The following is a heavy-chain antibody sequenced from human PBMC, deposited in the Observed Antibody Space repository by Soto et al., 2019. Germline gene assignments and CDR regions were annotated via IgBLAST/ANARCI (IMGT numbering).Heavy chain of an antibody. V-gene: IGHV3-30-3*01. CDR1: GFTFSSYA. CDR2: ISYDGSNK. D-gene: IGHD4-4*01. CDR3: ARPLWRDDYNWGYFDL. Sequence: QVQLVESGGGVVQPGRSLRLSCAASGFTFSSYAMHWVRQAPGKGLEWVAVISYDGSNKYYADSVKGRFIISRDNSKNTLYLQMNSLRAEDTAVYYCARPLWRDDYNWGYFDLWGRGTLVTVS. J-gene: IGHJ2*01.